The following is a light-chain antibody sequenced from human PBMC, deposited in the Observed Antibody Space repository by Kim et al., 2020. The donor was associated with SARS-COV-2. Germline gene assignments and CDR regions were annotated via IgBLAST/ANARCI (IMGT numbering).Light chain of an antibody. Sequence: ASVGDRVTITCRASQAIRNDVGWYQQKAGKAPKLLMYAASTLHSGVPSRFSGSGSDTDFTLTITNLQPEDSATYYCLQDYIYPLTFGGGTKVDIK. CDR2: AAS. V-gene: IGKV1-6*01. CDR3: LQDYIYPLT. J-gene: IGKJ4*01. CDR1: QAIRND.